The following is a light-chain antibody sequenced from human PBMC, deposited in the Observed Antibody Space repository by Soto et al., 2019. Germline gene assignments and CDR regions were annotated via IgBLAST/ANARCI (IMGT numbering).Light chain of an antibody. J-gene: IGKJ5*01. V-gene: IGKV1-9*01. CDR2: AAS. CDR1: QGISSY. CDR3: QQLNSYPPST. Sequence: IPLTQSPSSLSASVGDRVTITCRASQGISSYLAWYQQKPGKAPKLLIYAASTLQRGVPSRFSGSGSGTDFTLTISSLQPEDFAAYYCQQLNSYPPSTFGQGTLLETK.